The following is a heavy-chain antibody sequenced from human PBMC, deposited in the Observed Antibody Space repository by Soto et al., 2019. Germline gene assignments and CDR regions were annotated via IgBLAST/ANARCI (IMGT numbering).Heavy chain of an antibody. CDR2: ISYDGSNK. V-gene: IGHV3-30-3*01. Sequence: QVQLVESGGGVVQPGRSLRLSCAASGFTFSSYAMHWVRQAPGKGLEWVAVISYDGSNKYYADSVKGRFTISRDNSKNTLYLQMNSLRAEATAVYYCARDRIVVVTAIPADYYYYGMDVWGQGTTVTVSS. J-gene: IGHJ6*02. CDR3: ARDRIVVVTAIPADYYYYGMDV. CDR1: GFTFSSYA. D-gene: IGHD2-21*02.